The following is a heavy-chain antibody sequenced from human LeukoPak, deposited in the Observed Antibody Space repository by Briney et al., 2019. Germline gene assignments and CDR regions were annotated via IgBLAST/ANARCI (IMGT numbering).Heavy chain of an antibody. J-gene: IGHJ3*02. CDR2: INHSGST. CDR1: GGSFSGYY. Sequence: SETLSLTCAVYGGSFSGYYWSWIRQPPGKGLEWIGEINHSGSTNYNPSLKSRVTISLDTSKNKLSLRLTSVTAADTAVYYCAIDVDSTMVDAFDIWGQGTMVTVSS. CDR3: AIDVDSTMVDAFDI. D-gene: IGHD4/OR15-4a*01. V-gene: IGHV4-34*01.